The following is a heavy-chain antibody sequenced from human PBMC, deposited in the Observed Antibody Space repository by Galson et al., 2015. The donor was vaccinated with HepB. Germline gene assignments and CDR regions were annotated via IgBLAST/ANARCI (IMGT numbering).Heavy chain of an antibody. CDR3: AREDGTGTTRAFDY. Sequence: SLRPSCSASGFTVSRNYMSWVRQAPGKGLEWVSVIYSGGSTYYGDSVKGRFTISTDNTKNTMYLQMNSLRANDTAVYYRAREDGTGTTRAFDYWGQGTLVTVSS. J-gene: IGHJ4*02. CDR1: GFTVSRNY. D-gene: IGHD1-1*01. CDR2: IYSGGST. V-gene: IGHV3-66*01.